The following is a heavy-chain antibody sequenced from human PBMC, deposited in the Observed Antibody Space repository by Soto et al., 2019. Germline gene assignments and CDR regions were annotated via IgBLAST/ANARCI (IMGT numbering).Heavy chain of an antibody. V-gene: IGHV1-3*01. Sequence: ASVKVSCKASGYTFTSYAMHWVRQAPGQRLEWMGWINAGNGNTKYSQKFQGRVTITRATSATTAYMELSRLTSEDTAVYYCSRVGGYFSGGSCSYYYYMDVWGKGTPVTVSS. D-gene: IGHD2-15*01. CDR3: SRVGGYFSGGSCSYYYYMDV. CDR1: GYTFTSYA. J-gene: IGHJ6*03. CDR2: INAGNGNT.